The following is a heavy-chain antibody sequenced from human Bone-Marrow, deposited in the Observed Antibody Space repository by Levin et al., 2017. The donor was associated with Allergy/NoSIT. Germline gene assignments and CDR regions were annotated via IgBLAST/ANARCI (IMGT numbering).Heavy chain of an antibody. J-gene: IGHJ3*02. CDR2: ISWNSGSV. D-gene: IGHD1-26*01. CDR1: GFTFDDYA. Sequence: PGGSLRLSCAASGFTFDDYAMHWVRQAPGKGLEWVSGISWNSGSVDYADSVKGRFTISRDNAKNSLYLQMNSLTTEDTAWYYCVKEGTREAFDIWGQGTMVSVSS. V-gene: IGHV3-9*01. CDR3: VKEGTREAFDI.